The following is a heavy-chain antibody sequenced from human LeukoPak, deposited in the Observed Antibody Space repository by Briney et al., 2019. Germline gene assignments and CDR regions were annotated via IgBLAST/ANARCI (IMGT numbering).Heavy chain of an antibody. CDR3: ARGVEDWFRVFDP. CDR2: ISSSSSYI. J-gene: IGHJ5*02. CDR1: GFTFSSYS. Sequence: GGSLRLSCAASGFTFSSYSMNWVRQAPGKGLEWVSSISSSSSYIYYADSVKGRFTISRDNAKNSLYLQMNSLGAEDTAVYYCARGVEDWFRVFDPWGQGTLVTVSS. D-gene: IGHD3-9*01. V-gene: IGHV3-21*01.